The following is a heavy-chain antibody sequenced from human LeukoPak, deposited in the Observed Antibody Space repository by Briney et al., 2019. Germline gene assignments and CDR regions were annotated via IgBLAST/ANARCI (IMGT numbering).Heavy chain of an antibody. J-gene: IGHJ6*02. Sequence: GGSLRLSCAASGFTFSQYWMSWVRQAPGKGLEWVANIKHDGSEKQDGSEKNYVDSVKGRFTISRDNAKNSLYLQMNSLRAEDTAVYYCARDSGDCSGGSCYGMDVWGQGTTVTVSS. V-gene: IGHV3-7*01. D-gene: IGHD2-15*01. CDR3: ARDSGDCSGGSCYGMDV. CDR1: GFTFSQYW. CDR2: IKHDGSEKQDGSEK.